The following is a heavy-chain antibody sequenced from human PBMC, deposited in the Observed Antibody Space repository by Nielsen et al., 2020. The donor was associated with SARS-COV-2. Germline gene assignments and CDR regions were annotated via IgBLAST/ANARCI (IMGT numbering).Heavy chain of an antibody. J-gene: IGHJ4*02. D-gene: IGHD3-22*01. CDR3: AKDLHSSVYRPPL. CDR2: ISYDGSNK. Sequence: GGSLRLSCAASGFTFSNYAIHWVRQAPGKGLEWVAFISYDGSNKFYADSVKGRFTISRDGPRDTLYLQMNSLRPEDTAVYYCAKDLHSSVYRPPLWGQGTLVTASS. V-gene: IGHV3-30-3*01. CDR1: GFTFSNYA.